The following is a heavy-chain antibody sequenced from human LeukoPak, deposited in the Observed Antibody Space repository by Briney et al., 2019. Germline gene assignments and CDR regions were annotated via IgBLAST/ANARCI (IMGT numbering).Heavy chain of an antibody. CDR3: ARAPMIVVVFPPRLDF. Sequence: ASVKVSCKASGGTFSSYAISWVRQAPGQGLEWMGLINPNTGGTNYAQKFQGRVTMTSDTSISTAYMELSSLKSDDTAMYYCARAPMIVVVFPPRLDFWGQGTLVTVSS. CDR2: INPNTGGT. V-gene: IGHV1-2*02. CDR1: GGTFSSYA. D-gene: IGHD3-22*01. J-gene: IGHJ4*02.